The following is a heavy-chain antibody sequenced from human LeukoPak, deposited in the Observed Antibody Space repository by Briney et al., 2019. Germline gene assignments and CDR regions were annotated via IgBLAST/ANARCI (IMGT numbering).Heavy chain of an antibody. V-gene: IGHV3-23*01. Sequence: GGSLRHSRVPSGFTFNNYYMTSVRQAPAKGLEWVSTVGGSDGSTYYAGSVKGRFTISRDNAKNTQSLQKSSLRTEDTAIYYCVKDRYVARGDYLDFWGQGALVTVFS. CDR2: VGGSDGST. CDR1: GFTFNNYY. CDR3: VKDRYVARGDYLDF. D-gene: IGHD3-10*01. J-gene: IGHJ4*02.